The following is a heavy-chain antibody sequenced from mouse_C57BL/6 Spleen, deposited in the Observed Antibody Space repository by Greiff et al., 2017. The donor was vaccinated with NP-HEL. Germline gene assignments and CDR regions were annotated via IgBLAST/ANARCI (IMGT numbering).Heavy chain of an antibody. V-gene: IGHV5-6*01. CDR3: ASSGSGGASYAMDY. J-gene: IGHJ4*01. CDR2: ISSGGSYT. D-gene: IGHD1-1*01. Sequence: EVHLVESGGDLVKPGGSLKLSCAASGFTFSSYGMSWVRQTPDKRLEWVATISSGGSYTYYPDSVKGRFTISRDNAKNTLYLQMSSLKSEDTAMYYCASSGSGGASYAMDYWGQGTSVTVSS. CDR1: GFTFSSYG.